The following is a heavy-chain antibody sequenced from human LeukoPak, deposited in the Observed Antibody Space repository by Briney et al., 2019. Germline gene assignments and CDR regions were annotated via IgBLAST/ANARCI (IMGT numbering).Heavy chain of an antibody. D-gene: IGHD6-6*01. CDR1: GGTFSSYA. J-gene: IGHJ4*02. CDR3: ARAGGIAARQPFDY. Sequence: ASVKVSCKASGGTFSSYAISWVRQAPGQGLEWMGGIIPIFDTANYAQKFQGRVTITADESTSTAYMELSSLRSEDTAVYYCARAGGIAARQPFDYWGQGTLVTVSS. CDR2: IIPIFDTA. V-gene: IGHV1-69*13.